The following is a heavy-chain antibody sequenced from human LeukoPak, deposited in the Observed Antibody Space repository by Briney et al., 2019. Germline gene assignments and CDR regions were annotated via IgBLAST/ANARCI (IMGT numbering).Heavy chain of an antibody. CDR3: AREIALAGYYGMDV. D-gene: IGHD2/OR15-2a*01. J-gene: IGHJ6*02. Sequence: GRSLRLSCAASGFTFSSYAMHWLRQAPGKGLEWVAVISYDGSNKYYADSVKGRFTISRDNSKNTLYLQMNSLRAEDTAVYYCAREIALAGYYGMDVWGQGTTVTVSS. CDR1: GFTFSSYA. CDR2: ISYDGSNK. V-gene: IGHV3-30-3*01.